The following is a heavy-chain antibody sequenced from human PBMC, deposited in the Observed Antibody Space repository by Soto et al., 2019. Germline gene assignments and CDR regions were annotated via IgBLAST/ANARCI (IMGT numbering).Heavy chain of an antibody. J-gene: IGHJ6*02. CDR2: IIPILGIA. V-gene: IGHV1-69*08. CDR3: ARDGGYCSRTSGKTTGYYYYDYGMDV. Sequence: QVQLVQSGAEVKKPGSSVKVSCKASGGTFSSYTISWVRQAPGQGLEWMGRIIPILGIANYAQKFQGRVTITADKSTSTAYMGLSSLRSEDTTVYYCARDGGYCSRTSGKTTGYYYYDYGMDVWGQGTTVTVSS. CDR1: GGTFSSYT. D-gene: IGHD2-2*01.